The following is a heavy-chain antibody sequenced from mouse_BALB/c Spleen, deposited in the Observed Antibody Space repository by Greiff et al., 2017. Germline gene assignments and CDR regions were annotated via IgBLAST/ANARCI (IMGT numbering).Heavy chain of an antibody. V-gene: IGHV5-9-3*01. Sequence: EVHLVESGGGLVKPGGSLKLSCAASGFTFSSYAMSWVRQTPEKRLEWVATISSGGSYTYYPDSVKGRFTISRDNAKNTLYLQMSSLRSEDTAMYYCARRGYYGSSYWYFDVWGAGTTVTVSS. CDR3: ARRGYYGSSYWYFDV. J-gene: IGHJ1*01. CDR2: ISSGGSYT. CDR1: GFTFSSYA. D-gene: IGHD1-1*01.